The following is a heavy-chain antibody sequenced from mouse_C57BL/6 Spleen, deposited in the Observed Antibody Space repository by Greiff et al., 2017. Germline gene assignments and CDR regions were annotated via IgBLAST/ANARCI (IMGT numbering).Heavy chain of an antibody. J-gene: IGHJ4*01. CDR3: ARDPGDGYPYYYAMDY. Sequence: EVQLVESEGGLVQPGSSMKLSCTASGFTFSDYYMAWVRQVPEKGLEWVANINYDGSSTYYLDSLKSRFIISRDNAKNILYLQMSSLKSEDTATYYCARDPGDGYPYYYAMDYWGQGTSVTVSS. CDR2: INYDGSST. CDR1: GFTFSDYY. D-gene: IGHD2-3*01. V-gene: IGHV5-16*01.